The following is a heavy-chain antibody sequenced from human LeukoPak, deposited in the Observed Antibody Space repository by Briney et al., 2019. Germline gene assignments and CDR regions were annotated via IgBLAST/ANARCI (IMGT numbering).Heavy chain of an antibody. J-gene: IGHJ6*03. V-gene: IGHV4-4*07. Sequence: PSETLSLTCTVSGGSISSYYWSWIRQPAGKGLEWIGRIYTSGSTNYNPSLKSRVTMSVDTSKNQFSLKLGSVTAADTAVYYCARVTESYGSGRRHNYYYYYMDVWGKGTTVTISS. CDR1: GGSISSYY. CDR3: ARVTESYGSGRRHNYYYYYMDV. D-gene: IGHD3-10*01. CDR2: IYTSGST.